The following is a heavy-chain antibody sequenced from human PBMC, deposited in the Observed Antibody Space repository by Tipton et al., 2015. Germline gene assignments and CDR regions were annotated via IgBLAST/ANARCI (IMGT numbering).Heavy chain of an antibody. V-gene: IGHV4-38-2*01. CDR3: ARHVFIQGSWYQWFDP. CDR2: VDHSGDS. J-gene: IGHJ5*02. CDR1: GYSISRGYS. D-gene: IGHD6-13*01. Sequence: LSLTCAVSGYSISRGYSWAWIRQPPGKGLEWIGSVDHSGDSYSNPSLKSRVTISVDTSKNQFSLRLSSVTAADAAVYYCARHVFIQGSWYQWFDPWGQGTLVTVS.